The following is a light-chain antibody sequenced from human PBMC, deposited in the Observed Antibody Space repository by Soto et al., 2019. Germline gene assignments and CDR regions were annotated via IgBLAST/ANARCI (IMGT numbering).Light chain of an antibody. J-gene: IGKJ2*01. V-gene: IGKV3-15*01. CDR1: QSVSIN. Sequence: EIMMTQSPATLSVSPGERATLSCRASQSVSINLAWYQQKPGQAPRLLIYGASTRATGIPARFSGSGSGTEFTLTISSLQSEDFAVYYCLQYNSWPPPYTFGQGTRLELK. CDR3: LQYNSWPPPYT. CDR2: GAS.